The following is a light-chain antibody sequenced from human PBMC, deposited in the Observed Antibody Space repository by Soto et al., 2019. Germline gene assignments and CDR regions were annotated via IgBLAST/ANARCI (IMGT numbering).Light chain of an antibody. J-gene: IGKJ5*01. Sequence: DIQMTQSPSSVSSSVGDRVTITCRASQGISSYLAWYQQTPGKAPKLLIYASSTLQSGVPSRFSGSGSGTEFTLTIISLQPEDFATYYCQQLNTFPVTFGQGTRLEIK. CDR2: ASS. V-gene: IGKV1-9*01. CDR1: QGISSY. CDR3: QQLNTFPVT.